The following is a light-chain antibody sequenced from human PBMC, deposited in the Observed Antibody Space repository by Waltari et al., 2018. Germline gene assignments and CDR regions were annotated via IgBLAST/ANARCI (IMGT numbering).Light chain of an antibody. CDR1: QTINNNF. Sequence: IVLTQSPDTLSLSPGQRANLSCRASQTINNNFLVWYQQKPVQAPRLLIHGASSRATGFPDRFSGSGSGTDFTLTISRLEPEDVAVYYCQQYDGSILTFGGGTKVEI. CDR3: QQYDGSILT. V-gene: IGKV3-20*01. CDR2: GAS. J-gene: IGKJ4*01.